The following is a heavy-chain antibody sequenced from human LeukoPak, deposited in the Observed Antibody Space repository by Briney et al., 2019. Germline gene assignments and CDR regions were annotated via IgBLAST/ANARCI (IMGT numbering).Heavy chain of an antibody. CDR3: AKDAFDQLLPWYFDY. CDR1: GFTVSSNY. D-gene: IGHD2-2*01. V-gene: IGHV3-53*01. Sequence: GSLRLSCAASGFTVSSNYMSWVRQAPGKGLEWVSVIYSGGSTYYADSVKGRFTISRDNSKNTLYLQMNSLRAEDTAVYYCAKDAFDQLLPWYFDYWGQGTLVTVSS. J-gene: IGHJ4*02. CDR2: IYSGGST.